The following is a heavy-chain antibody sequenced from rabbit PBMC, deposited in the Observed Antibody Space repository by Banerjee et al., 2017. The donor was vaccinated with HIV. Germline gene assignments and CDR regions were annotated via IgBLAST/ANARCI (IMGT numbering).Heavy chain of an antibody. Sequence: QEQLVESGGGLVQPEGSLTLTCTASGFSFSNKAVMCWVRQAPGKGLEWIACINVVTGKAVYASWAKGRFTFSKTSSTTVTLQMTSLTVADTATYFCARDGVGYTFDLELWGQGTLVTVS. CDR2: INVVTGKA. CDR3: ARDGVGYTFDLEL. V-gene: IGHV1S45*01. D-gene: IGHD3-1*01. CDR1: GFSFSNKAV. J-gene: IGHJ3*01.